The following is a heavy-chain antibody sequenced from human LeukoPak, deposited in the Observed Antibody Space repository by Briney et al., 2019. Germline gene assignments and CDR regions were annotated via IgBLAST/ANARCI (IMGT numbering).Heavy chain of an antibody. V-gene: IGHV1-2*02. D-gene: IGHD6-13*01. CDR1: GYTFTAYY. CDR3: AREVAAAVNY. Sequence: ASVKVSCKASGYTFTAYYMHWVRQAPGQGLEWMGWIKPNSGGTKYAQKFQGRVTMTRDTSISTAYMELSSLRSDDTAVYYCAREVAAAVNYWGQGTLVTVSS. CDR2: IKPNSGGT. J-gene: IGHJ4*02.